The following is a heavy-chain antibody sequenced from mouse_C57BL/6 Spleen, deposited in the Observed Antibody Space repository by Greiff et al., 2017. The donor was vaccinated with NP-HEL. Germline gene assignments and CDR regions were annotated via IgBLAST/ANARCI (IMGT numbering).Heavy chain of an antibody. V-gene: IGHV1-81*01. CDR3: AREELGSYYFDY. CDR2: IYPRSGNT. D-gene: IGHD4-1*01. CDR1: GYTFTSYG. J-gene: IGHJ2*01. Sequence: VQLQQSGAELARPGASVKLSCKASGYTFTSYGISWVKQRTGQGLEWIGEIYPRSGNTYYNEKFKGKATLTADKSSSTAYMELRSLTSEDSAVYFCAREELGSYYFDYWGQGTTLTVSS.